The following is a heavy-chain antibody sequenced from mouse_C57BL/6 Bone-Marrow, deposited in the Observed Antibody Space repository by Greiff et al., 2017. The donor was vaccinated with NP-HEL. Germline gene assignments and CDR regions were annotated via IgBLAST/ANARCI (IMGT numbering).Heavy chain of an antibody. CDR2: INPNNGGT. CDR1: GYTFTDYY. V-gene: IGHV1-26*01. CDR3: ARPFYDGYSFAY. Sequence: VQLQQSGPELVKPGASVKISCKASGYTFTDYYMNWVKQSHGKSLEWIGDINPNNGGTSYNQKFKGKATLTVDKSSSTAYMELRSLTSEDSAVYYCARPFYDGYSFAYWGQGTLVTVSA. D-gene: IGHD2-3*01. J-gene: IGHJ3*01.